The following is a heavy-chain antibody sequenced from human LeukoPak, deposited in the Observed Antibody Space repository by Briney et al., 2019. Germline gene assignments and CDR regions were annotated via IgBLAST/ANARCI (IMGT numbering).Heavy chain of an antibody. V-gene: IGHV3-30*02. CDR2: IRYDGSNK. Sequence: PGGSLRLSCAASGFSFSSYGMHWVRQAPGKGLEWVAFIRYDGSNKYYADSVKGRFSLSRDNSKNTLFLQMNSLRAEDTAVYYCARELRLGELSPLDYWGQGTLVTVSS. CDR3: ARELRLGELSPLDY. D-gene: IGHD3-16*02. CDR1: GFSFSSYG. J-gene: IGHJ4*02.